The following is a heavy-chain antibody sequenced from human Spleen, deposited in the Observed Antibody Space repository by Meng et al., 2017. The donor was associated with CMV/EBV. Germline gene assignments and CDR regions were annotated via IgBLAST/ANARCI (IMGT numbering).Heavy chain of an antibody. CDR1: GHTSSNYG. V-gene: IGHV1-18*01. Sequence: ASVKVSCKASGHTSSNYGFSWVRQAPGQGLEWLGWISGHNGNTNYAQKFQGRVTRSTDTSTTTTYMELRSLRSDDTAVYYCAAGDRSTSWGAYYYYAMDVWGQGTTVTVSS. CDR2: ISGHNGNT. J-gene: IGHJ6*02. D-gene: IGHD6-6*01. CDR3: AAGDRSTSWGAYYYYAMDV.